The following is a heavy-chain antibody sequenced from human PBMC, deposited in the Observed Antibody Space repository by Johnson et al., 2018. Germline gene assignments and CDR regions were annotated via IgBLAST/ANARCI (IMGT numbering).Heavy chain of an antibody. D-gene: IGHD5-24*01. J-gene: IGHJ5*02. V-gene: IGHV3-43*01. Sequence: VQLVESGGGLVQPGRSLRLSCAASGFTFDDYAMHWVRQAPGKGLEWVSLISWDGGSTYYADSLKGRFTISRDNSKKSLYLQMNSLRTEDTALYYCVAEKMNWFDPWGQGTLVTVSS. CDR1: GFTFDDYA. CDR3: VAEKMNWFDP. CDR2: ISWDGGST.